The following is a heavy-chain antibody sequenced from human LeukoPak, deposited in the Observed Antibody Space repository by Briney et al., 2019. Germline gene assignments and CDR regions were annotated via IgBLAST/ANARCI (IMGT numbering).Heavy chain of an antibody. D-gene: IGHD2-2*01. J-gene: IGHJ3*02. Sequence: SETLSLTCTVSGGSISSYYWSWIRQPPGRGLEWIGYLSHSGSSDSNPSLKSRVTILVDTSKNQFTLKLTSVTAADTAVYYCARARYANAWYAFDIWGQGTMVTVSS. V-gene: IGHV4-59*01. CDR3: ARARYANAWYAFDI. CDR1: GGSISSYY. CDR2: LSHSGSS.